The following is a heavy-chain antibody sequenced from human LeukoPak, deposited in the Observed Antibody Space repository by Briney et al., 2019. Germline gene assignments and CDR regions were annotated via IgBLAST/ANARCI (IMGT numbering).Heavy chain of an antibody. D-gene: IGHD2-15*01. CDR2: LSGGDFLK. J-gene: IGHJ3*01. CDR3: AKDVRAASDAFAV. V-gene: IGHV3-23*01. Sequence: GGSLRLSCAASGFTFRSSSMSWVRQAPGKGLEWVSSLSGGDFLKYYADSVKGRYTISRDISKSTLYLQMNSLRAEDTAVYYCAKDVRAASDAFAVWGLGTLVTVSS. CDR1: GFTFRSSS.